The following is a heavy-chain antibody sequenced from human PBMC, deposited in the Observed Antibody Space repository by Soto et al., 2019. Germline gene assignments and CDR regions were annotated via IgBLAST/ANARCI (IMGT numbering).Heavy chain of an antibody. CDR3: ARTRLGYNWNDASYYYYGMDV. CDR2: IYYSGST. Sequence: SETLSLTCTVSGGSISSYYWSWIRQPPGKGLEWIGYIYYSGSTNYNPSLKSRATISVDTSKNQFSLKLSSVTAADTAVYYCARTRLGYNWNDASYYYYGMDVWGQGTTVTVSS. CDR1: GGSISSYY. V-gene: IGHV4-59*01. D-gene: IGHD1-20*01. J-gene: IGHJ6*02.